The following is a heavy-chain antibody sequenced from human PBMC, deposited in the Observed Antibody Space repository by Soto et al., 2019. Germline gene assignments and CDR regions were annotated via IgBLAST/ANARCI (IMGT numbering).Heavy chain of an antibody. CDR3: ARGRSVYDPDYTCGMDV. CDR2: IHPSGGTT. D-gene: IGHD5-12*01. V-gene: IGHV1-46*01. J-gene: IGHJ6*02. CDR1: AYMLTNYY. Sequence: ASVKVSCNASAYMLTNYYMHWERQAPGQGLEWVGMIHPSGGTTHYAQNFQGRLTVTRDTAPSTVYTELTSLTSDDTAVYYCARGRSVYDPDYTCGMDVWGQGTTVTVSS.